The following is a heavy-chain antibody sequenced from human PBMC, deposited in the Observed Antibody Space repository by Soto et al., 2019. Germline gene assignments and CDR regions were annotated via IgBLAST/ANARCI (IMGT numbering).Heavy chain of an antibody. CDR1: GYRFTNYW. D-gene: IGHD2-2*01. J-gene: IGHJ4*02. CDR3: AKDGGPAYCNSPGRSAEHFDY. Sequence: GESLKISCKGSGYRFTNYWIGWVRQMPGKGLEWMGIIYPGDSDTRYSPSFQGQVTISADKSINTAYLQWSSLRHEDTAVYYCAKDGGPAYCNSPGRSAEHFDYWGRGTQVTVSS. CDR2: IYPGDSDT. V-gene: IGHV5-51*01.